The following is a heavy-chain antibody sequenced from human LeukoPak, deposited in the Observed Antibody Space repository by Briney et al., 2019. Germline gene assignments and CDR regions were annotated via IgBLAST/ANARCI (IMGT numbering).Heavy chain of an antibody. V-gene: IGHV1-69*05. Sequence: GASVTVSCKASGGTFSSYAISWVRQAPGQGLEWMGGIIPIFGTANYAQKFQGRVTITTDETTSTAYMELSSLRSEDTAVYYCATESLRLGQTYDSSGEAFDIWGQGTMVTVSS. CDR2: IIPIFGTA. D-gene: IGHD3-22*01. J-gene: IGHJ3*02. CDR3: ATESLRLGQTYDSSGEAFDI. CDR1: GGTFSSYA.